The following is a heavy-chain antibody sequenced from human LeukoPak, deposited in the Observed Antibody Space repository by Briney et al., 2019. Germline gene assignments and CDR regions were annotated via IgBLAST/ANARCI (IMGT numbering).Heavy chain of an antibody. Sequence: QTGGSLRLSCAASGFTFSSYAMSWVRQAPGKGLEWVSAISGSGGSTYYADSVKGRFTISRDNSKNTLYLQMNSLRAEDTAVNYCAKDDTAMAAFDYWGQGTLVTVSS. D-gene: IGHD5-18*01. J-gene: IGHJ4*02. CDR3: AKDDTAMAAFDY. CDR1: GFTFSSYA. V-gene: IGHV3-23*01. CDR2: ISGSGGST.